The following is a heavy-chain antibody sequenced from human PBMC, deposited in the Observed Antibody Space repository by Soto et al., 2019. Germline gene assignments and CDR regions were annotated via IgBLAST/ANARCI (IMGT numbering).Heavy chain of an antibody. CDR1: GGSISSGGYY. D-gene: IGHD6-6*01. CDR3: AREISSSSGRYFDY. V-gene: IGHV4-31*03. Sequence: TLSLTCTVSGGSISSGGYYWSWIRQHPRKGLEWIGYIYYSGSTYYNPSLKSRVTISVDTSKNQFSLKLSSVTAADTAVYYCAREISSSSGRYFDYWGQGTLVTVSS. CDR2: IYYSGST. J-gene: IGHJ4*02.